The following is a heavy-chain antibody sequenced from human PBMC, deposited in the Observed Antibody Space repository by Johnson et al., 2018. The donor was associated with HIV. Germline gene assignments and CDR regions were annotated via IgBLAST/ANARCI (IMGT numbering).Heavy chain of an antibody. D-gene: IGHD3-22*01. CDR3: ARDMGYNYYDSSGYQDAFDI. CDR2: ISYDAQNK. CDR1: GLTFSSYA. V-gene: IGHV3-30*04. J-gene: IGHJ3*02. Sequence: QVQLVESGGGVVQPGRSLRLSCAASGLTFSSYAMHWVRQAPGKGLEWVAVISYDAQNKYYADSVKGRFTISRDNAKNSLYLQMNSLRDEDTALYYCARDMGYNYYDSSGYQDAFDIWGQGTMVTVSS.